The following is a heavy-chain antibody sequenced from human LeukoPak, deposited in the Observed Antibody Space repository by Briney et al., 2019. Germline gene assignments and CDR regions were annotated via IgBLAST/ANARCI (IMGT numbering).Heavy chain of an antibody. CDR3: ATDWSPQIAGIHYDAFDI. CDR1: GFTFSNAW. J-gene: IGHJ3*02. CDR2: IRKDGSVK. D-gene: IGHD2-21*01. V-gene: IGHV3-7*01. Sequence: GGSLRLSCAASGFTFSNAWMSWVRQAPGKGLEWVANIRKDGSVKSYVDSVKGRFTISRDNAKNSLFLQMNNLGAEDTALYYCATDWSPQIAGIHYDAFDIWGQGTMVTVSS.